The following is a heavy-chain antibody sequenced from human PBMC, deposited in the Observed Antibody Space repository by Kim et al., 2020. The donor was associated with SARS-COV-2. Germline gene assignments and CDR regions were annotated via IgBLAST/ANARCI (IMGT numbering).Heavy chain of an antibody. Sequence: SVNGRLTISRDNAKNSLYLQMNSLTAEDTAVYYCARDTTALTADNFYGLDVWAQGTTVTVSS. CDR3: ARDTTALTADNFYGLDV. J-gene: IGHJ6*02. D-gene: IGHD7-27*01. V-gene: IGHV3-11*01.